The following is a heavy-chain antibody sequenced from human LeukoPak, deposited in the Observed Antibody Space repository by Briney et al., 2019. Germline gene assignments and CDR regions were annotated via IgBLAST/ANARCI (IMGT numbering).Heavy chain of an antibody. J-gene: IGHJ4*02. V-gene: IGHV4-34*01. CDR3: ARGPEVVVPAAPPQPFDC. D-gene: IGHD2-2*01. CDR1: GGSFSGYY. Sequence: PSETLSLTCAVYGGSFSGYYWSWIRQPPGQGREWIGEINHIGSTTYNPSLKRRVPISVDPSQNQFSLELSSVTAADTAVYYCARGPEVVVPAAPPQPFDCRGQGTLVTVSS. CDR2: INHIGST.